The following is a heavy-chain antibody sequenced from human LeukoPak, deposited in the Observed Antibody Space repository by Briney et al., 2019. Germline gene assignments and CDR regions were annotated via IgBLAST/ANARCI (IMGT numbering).Heavy chain of an antibody. CDR3: ARDNDSRDPPHFDY. V-gene: IGHV1-2*02. J-gene: IGHJ4*02. CDR2: IHPNSGGT. CDR1: GYTFTAYF. D-gene: IGHD3-16*01. Sequence: GASVKVSCKASGYTFTAYFMHWVRQAPGQGLEWMGWIHPNSGGTNYAQKFQGRVTMTRDMSISTAYMELSSLRSDDTAVYYCARDNDSRDPPHFDYWGQGTLVTVSS.